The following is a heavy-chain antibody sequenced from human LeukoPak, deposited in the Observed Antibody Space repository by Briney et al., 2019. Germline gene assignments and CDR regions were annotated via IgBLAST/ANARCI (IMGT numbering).Heavy chain of an antibody. CDR2: KSYDGSNK. J-gene: IGHJ1*01. Sequence: GGSVRLFCGGSGFSFSRYGMEWVGEARGKGLEWVGVKSYDGSNKYYADSLNGRFTISRDNSKNTLYLQMNSLRPEDTAVYYCAKDQFSSGFEYFQHWGQGTLVTVSS. V-gene: IGHV3-33*05. CDR1: GFSFSRYG. CDR3: AKDQFSSGFEYFQH. D-gene: IGHD6-19*01.